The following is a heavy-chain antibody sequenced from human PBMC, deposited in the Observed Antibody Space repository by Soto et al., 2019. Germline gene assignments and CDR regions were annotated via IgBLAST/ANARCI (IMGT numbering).Heavy chain of an antibody. Sequence: EVQLVESGGALVKPGGSLRLSCVASGFSFSGSSMNWVRQAPGKGLERVSSISNSGGNIYYADSVRGRFTISRDNAKNSLYLQMDNLRVEDTAVYYCAIARHCSSAACPAAEWGQGTLITVSS. CDR1: GFSFSGSS. CDR3: AIARHCSSAACPAAE. CDR2: ISNSGGNI. V-gene: IGHV3-21*01. J-gene: IGHJ4*02. D-gene: IGHD2-2*01.